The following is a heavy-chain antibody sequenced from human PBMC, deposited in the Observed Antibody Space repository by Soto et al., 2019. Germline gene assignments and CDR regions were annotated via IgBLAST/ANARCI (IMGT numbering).Heavy chain of an antibody. D-gene: IGHD4-4*01. J-gene: IGHJ3*01. CDR3: ERDHGIWDRDYNAFDV. V-gene: IGHV3-48*04. CDR2: ISANSKNI. CDR1: GFTFSSDN. Sequence: EVHLMESGGGLVQPGGSLRLSCAASGFTFSSDNMNWVRQAPGEGLEWVSYISANSKNIYYVDSVKGRFTISRDNGKESLYLQMNNLRVEDTAVYYCERDHGIWDRDYNAFDVWGRGTMVTVSS.